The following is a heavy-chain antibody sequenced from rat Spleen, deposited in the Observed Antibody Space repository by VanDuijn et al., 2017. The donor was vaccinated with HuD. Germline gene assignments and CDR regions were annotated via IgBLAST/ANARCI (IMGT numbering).Heavy chain of an antibody. J-gene: IGHJ2*01. CDR2: ISTGGGST. Sequence: EVHLVESGGGLVQPGRSLKVSCAASGFTFSNYGMHWIRQAPTKGLEWVASISTGGGSTYYRDSVKGRFTVSRDNAKNTLYLQMDSLRSEDTATYYCARHDHLGDGPFDYWGQGVMVTVSS. CDR1: GFTFSNYG. D-gene: IGHD1-12*02. V-gene: IGHV5-19*01. CDR3: ARHDHLGDGPFDY.